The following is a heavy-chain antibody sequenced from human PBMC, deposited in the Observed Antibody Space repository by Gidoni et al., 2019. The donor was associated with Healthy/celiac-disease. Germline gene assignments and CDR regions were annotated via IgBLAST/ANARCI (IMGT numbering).Heavy chain of an antibody. D-gene: IGHD3-10*01. Sequence: QVQLQQWGAGLLKPSETLSLTCAVYGGSFSGYYWSWIRQPPGKGLAWIGEINHSGSTNYNPSLKSRVTISVDTSKNQFSLKLSSVTAADTAVYYCARGRKTMVREFDYWGQGTLVTVSS. CDR1: GGSFSGYY. J-gene: IGHJ4*02. V-gene: IGHV4-34*01. CDR2: INHSGST. CDR3: ARGRKTMVREFDY.